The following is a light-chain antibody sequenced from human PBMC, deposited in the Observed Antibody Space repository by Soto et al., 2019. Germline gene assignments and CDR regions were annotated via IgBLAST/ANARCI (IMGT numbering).Light chain of an antibody. CDR2: EDT. V-gene: IGLV2-23*01. Sequence: QSVLTQPASVSGSPGQSITISCTGTSSDVGYYNLVSWYQQHPGKAPKLMIYEDTKRPSGVSNRFSGSKSGNTASLTISGLQAEDEADYYCCSYAGSSPSDVFGTGTKVTVL. CDR1: SSDVGYYNL. J-gene: IGLJ1*01. CDR3: CSYAGSSPSDV.